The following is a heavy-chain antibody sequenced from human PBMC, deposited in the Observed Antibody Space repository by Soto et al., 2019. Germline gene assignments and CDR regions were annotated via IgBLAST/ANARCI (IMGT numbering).Heavy chain of an antibody. D-gene: IGHD5-12*01. V-gene: IGHV4-34*01. Sequence: SETLSLTCAVYGGSFSGYYWTWIRQPPGTGLEWIGYIYYSGSTYYNPSLKSRVTISVDTSKNQFSLKLSSVTAADTAVYYCASTRRDGYNNYYYYYGMDVWGQGTTVTVSS. CDR1: GGSFSGYY. CDR2: IYYSGST. CDR3: ASTRRDGYNNYYYYYGMDV. J-gene: IGHJ6*02.